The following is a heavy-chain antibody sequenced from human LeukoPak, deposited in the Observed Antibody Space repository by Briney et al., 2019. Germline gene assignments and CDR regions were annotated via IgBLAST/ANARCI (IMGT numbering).Heavy chain of an antibody. CDR3: TGYGLDY. J-gene: IGHJ4*02. D-gene: IGHD5-18*01. CDR1: GFSFRRYA. Sequence: GGSLRLSCAASGFSFRRYAMNWVRQAPGKGLEWVSVIYSGGSAYYADSVKGRFTISRDNSKNTLYLQMNSLGADDTAIYYCTGYGLDYWGQGTLVTVSS. CDR2: IYSGGSA. V-gene: IGHV3-53*01.